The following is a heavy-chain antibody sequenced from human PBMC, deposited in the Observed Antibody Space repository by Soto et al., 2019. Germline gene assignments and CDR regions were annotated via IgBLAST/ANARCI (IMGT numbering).Heavy chain of an antibody. V-gene: IGHV3-33*01. CDR1: GFSFSSFG. Sequence: QVQLVESGGGVVQPGRSLRLSCAASGFSFSSFGMNWVRQAPGKGLEWVAVIWYDGGNKFYADSVKGRFTISRDNSKNTVYLEMISLRVEDTAVYDCARDEVMGANKGGNYWFDSWGQGTLVTVSS. D-gene: IGHD1-26*01. J-gene: IGHJ5*01. CDR3: ARDEVMGANKGGNYWFDS. CDR2: IWYDGGNK.